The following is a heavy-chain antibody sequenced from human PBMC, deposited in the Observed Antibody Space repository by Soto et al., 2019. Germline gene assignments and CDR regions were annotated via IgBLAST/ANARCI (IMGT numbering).Heavy chain of an antibody. CDR2: IYSGGST. Sequence: HPGGSLRLSCAASGFTVSSNYMSWVRQAPGKGLEWVSVIYSGGSTYYADSVKGRFTISRHNSKNTLYLQMNSLRAEDTAVYYCARDPVRMRVAGTFFAFDIWGQGTMVNVSS. V-gene: IGHV3-53*04. CDR1: GFTVSSNY. CDR3: ARDPVRMRVAGTFFAFDI. D-gene: IGHD6-19*01. J-gene: IGHJ3*02.